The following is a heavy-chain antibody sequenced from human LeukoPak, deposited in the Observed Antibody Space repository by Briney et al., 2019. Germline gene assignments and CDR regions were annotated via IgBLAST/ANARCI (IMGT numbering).Heavy chain of an antibody. CDR3: ARGTYDYVWGSLNFDL. Sequence: TLSLTCAVSGGSISSGGYSWSWIRQPPGKGLEWIVYIYHSGSTYYNPSRKSRVTISVDRSKNQFSLKLSSVTAADTAVYYCARGTYDYVWGSLNFDLWGRGTLVTVSS. CDR1: GGSISSGGYS. V-gene: IGHV4-30-2*01. J-gene: IGHJ2*01. D-gene: IGHD3-16*01. CDR2: IYHSGST.